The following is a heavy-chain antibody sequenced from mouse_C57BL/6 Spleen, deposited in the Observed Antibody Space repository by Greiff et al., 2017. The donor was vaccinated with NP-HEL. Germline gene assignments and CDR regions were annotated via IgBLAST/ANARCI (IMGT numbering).Heavy chain of an antibody. CDR2: IDPEDGDT. CDR1: GFNIKDYY. V-gene: IGHV14-1*01. J-gene: IGHJ2*01. Sequence: EVQLQQSGAELVRPGASVKLSCTASGFNIKDYYMHWVKQRPEQGLEWIGRIDPEDGDTEYAPKFQGKATMTADTSSNTAYLQLSSLTSADTAVYYCTTCAYGDYFDYWGQGTTLTVSS. D-gene: IGHD1-1*01. CDR3: TTCAYGDYFDY.